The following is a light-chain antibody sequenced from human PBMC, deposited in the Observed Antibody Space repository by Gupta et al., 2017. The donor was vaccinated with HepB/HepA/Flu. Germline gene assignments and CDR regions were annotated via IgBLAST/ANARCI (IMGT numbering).Light chain of an antibody. CDR1: SSNIGSNT. J-gene: IGLJ2*01. CDR2: SNN. Sequence: QSVLTQPPSASGTPGQRVTISCSGSSSNIGSNTVNWYQQLPGTAPNLLIYSNNQRPSGVPDRFSGSKSGTSASLPISGLQAEDEADYYCAAWDDSLNGVVFGGGTKLTVL. V-gene: IGLV1-44*01. CDR3: AAWDDSLNGVV.